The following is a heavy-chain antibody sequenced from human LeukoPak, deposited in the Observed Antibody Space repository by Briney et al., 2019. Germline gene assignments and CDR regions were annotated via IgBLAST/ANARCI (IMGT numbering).Heavy chain of an antibody. J-gene: IGHJ5*02. V-gene: IGHV1-69*13. Sequence: SVKVSCKASGGTFSSYAISWVRQAPGQGLEWMGGIIPIFGTANYAQKFQGRVTITADESTSTAYMELSSLRSEDTAVYYCARAGVVVAATFWFDPWGQGTLVTVSS. CDR3: ARAGVVVAATFWFDP. CDR2: IIPIFGTA. D-gene: IGHD2-15*01. CDR1: GGTFSSYA.